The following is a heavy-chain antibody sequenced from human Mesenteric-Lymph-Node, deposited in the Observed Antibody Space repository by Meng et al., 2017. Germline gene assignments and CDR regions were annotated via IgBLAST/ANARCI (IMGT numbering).Heavy chain of an antibody. V-gene: IGHV1-8*01. D-gene: IGHD6-19*01. Sequence: VQLVQCGAEVKKSGASVKFSCKASGYTFTSYDINWVRQGTGQGLECMGWMNPNRGTTGYAQKFQGRVTMTRNISKSTAYMDLSSLRSEDTAVYYCATGVADFEYWGQGTLVTVSS. CDR2: MNPNRGTT. CDR1: GYTFTSYD. CDR3: ATGVADFEY. J-gene: IGHJ4*02.